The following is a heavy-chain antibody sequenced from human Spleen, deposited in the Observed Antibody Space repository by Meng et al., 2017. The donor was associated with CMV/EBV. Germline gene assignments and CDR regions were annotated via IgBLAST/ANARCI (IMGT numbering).Heavy chain of an antibody. D-gene: IGHD3-22*01. J-gene: IGHJ5*02. V-gene: IGHV4-59*01. Sequence: GSLRLSCAVYGGSFSTYYWSWIRQPPGKGLEWIGYMYYSGSTNYNPSLKSRVTISVDTSKNQYSLKLSSVTAADTAVYFCARAQSTYYYDSSRGDWFDPWGQGILVTVSS. CDR2: MYYSGST. CDR1: GGSFSTYY. CDR3: ARAQSTYYYDSSRGDWFDP.